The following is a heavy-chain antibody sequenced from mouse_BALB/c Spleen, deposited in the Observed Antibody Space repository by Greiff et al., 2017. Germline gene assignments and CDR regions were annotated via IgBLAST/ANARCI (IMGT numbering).Heavy chain of an antibody. CDR3: ARAPYYGNYGYAMDY. CDR2: ISCYNGAT. Sequence: LVKTGASVKISCKASGYSFTGYYMHWVKQSHGKSLEWIGYISCYNGATSYNQKFKGKATLTVDTSSSTAYMQFNSLTSEDSAVYYCARAPYYGNYGYAMDYWGQGTSVTVSS. V-gene: IGHV1S34*01. J-gene: IGHJ4*01. D-gene: IGHD2-10*01. CDR1: GYSFTGYY.